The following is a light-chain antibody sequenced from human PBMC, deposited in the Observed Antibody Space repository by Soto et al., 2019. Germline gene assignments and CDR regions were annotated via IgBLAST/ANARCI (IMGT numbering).Light chain of an antibody. CDR2: YNS. V-gene: IGLV3-21*04. J-gene: IGLJ2*01. Sequence: SYELAQPPSVSVAPGKTARITCGGNNIGSKSVHWYQQKPGQAPVVVIYYNSDRPSGIPEQFSGSNSGNTATLTISSVEAGDEADYHCQVWDSSSDLVVFGGGTKLTVL. CDR1: NIGSKS. CDR3: QVWDSSSDLVV.